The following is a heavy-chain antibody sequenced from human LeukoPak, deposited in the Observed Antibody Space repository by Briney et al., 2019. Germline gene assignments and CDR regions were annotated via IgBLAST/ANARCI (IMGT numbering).Heavy chain of an antibody. CDR2: ISYDGSNK. J-gene: IGHJ4*02. CDR3: AKDQLVVGLWFGELFPDY. D-gene: IGHD3-10*01. CDR1: GFTFNSYG. Sequence: GGSLRLSCAASGFTFNSYGMHWVRQAPGKGLEWVAVISYDGSNKYYADSVKGRFTISRDNSKNTLYLQMNSLRAEDTAVYYCAKDQLVVGLWFGELFPDYWGQGTLVTVSS. V-gene: IGHV3-30*18.